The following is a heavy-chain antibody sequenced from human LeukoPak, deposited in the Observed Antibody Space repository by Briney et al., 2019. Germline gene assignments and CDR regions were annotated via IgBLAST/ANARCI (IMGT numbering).Heavy chain of an antibody. V-gene: IGHV3-7*01. Sequence: GESLKISCAASGFPFNSKWMTWVRQAPGKGLFWLANINQDGSEKYYEDSVKGRFTISRDNAKSSLYLEMSGLRAEDTAVYYCADPPSGYWGQGTLVAVSS. J-gene: IGHJ4*02. CDR3: ADPPSGY. D-gene: IGHD6-19*01. CDR2: INQDGSEK. CDR1: GFPFNSKW.